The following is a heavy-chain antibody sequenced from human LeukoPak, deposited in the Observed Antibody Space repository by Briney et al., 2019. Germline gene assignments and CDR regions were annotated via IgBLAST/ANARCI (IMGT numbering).Heavy chain of an antibody. V-gene: IGHV3-48*03. J-gene: IGHJ4*02. D-gene: IGHD6-13*01. CDR2: LSSSGNA. CDR1: GFSFSDHE. CDR3: TRSAGDLAAAGLNY. Sequence: GGSLRLSCAASGFSFSDHEMNWVRQAPGKGLEWVSYLSSSGNAYYADSVKGRFTISRDNSKSTLFLQMNSLRAEDTAFYYCTRSAGDLAAAGLNYWGQGTLVIVSS.